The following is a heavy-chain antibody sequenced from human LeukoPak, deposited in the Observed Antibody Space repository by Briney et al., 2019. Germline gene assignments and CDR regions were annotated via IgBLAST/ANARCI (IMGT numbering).Heavy chain of an antibody. J-gene: IGHJ4*02. CDR2: ISWNSGSI. Sequence: GGSLRLSCAASGFTFDDYAMHWVRQAPGKGLEWVSGISWNSGSIGYADSVKGRFTISRDNAKNSLYLQMNSLRAEDTALYYCAKDRYYDSSGYPIFDYWGQGTLVTVSS. D-gene: IGHD3-22*01. CDR3: AKDRYYDSSGYPIFDY. V-gene: IGHV3-9*01. CDR1: GFTFDDYA.